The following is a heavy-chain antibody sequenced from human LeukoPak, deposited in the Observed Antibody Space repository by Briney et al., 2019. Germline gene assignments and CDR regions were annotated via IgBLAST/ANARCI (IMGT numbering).Heavy chain of an antibody. CDR1: GYTFSSYE. CDR2: INPSGGST. CDR3: ARDLQMNYYDSSGYYYHDAFDI. Sequence: ASVKVSCKASGYTFSSYEISWLRQAPGQGLEWMGIINPSGGSTSYAQKFQGRVTMTRDTSTSTVYMELSSLRSEDTAVYYCARDLQMNYYDSSGYYYHDAFDIWGQGTMVTVSS. V-gene: IGHV1-46*01. J-gene: IGHJ3*02. D-gene: IGHD3-22*01.